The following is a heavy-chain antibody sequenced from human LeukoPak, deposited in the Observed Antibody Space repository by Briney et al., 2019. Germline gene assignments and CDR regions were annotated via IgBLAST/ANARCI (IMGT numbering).Heavy chain of an antibody. CDR3: GRGSVGFGELNY. CDR1: GFKFRSYA. D-gene: IGHD3-10*01. CDR2: ISYDGSNK. J-gene: IGHJ4*02. V-gene: IGHV3-30-3*01. Sequence: GGSLRLSGAAAGFKFRSYAMHWVRQAPGKGLERVAVISYDGSNKFYADSVKGRFTLSRDNSKNTLYLQMNSLRIEETAVYYCGRGSVGFGELNYWGQGTLVTVSS.